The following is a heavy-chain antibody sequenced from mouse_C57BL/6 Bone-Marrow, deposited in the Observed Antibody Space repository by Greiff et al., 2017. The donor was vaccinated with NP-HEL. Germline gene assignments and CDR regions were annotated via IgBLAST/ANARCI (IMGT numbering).Heavy chain of an antibody. CDR2: IYPGNRDT. Sequence: VQLQQSGTVLARPGASVKMSCKTSGYTFTSYWMHWVKQRPGQGLEWIGAIYPGNRDTRYNQKFKGKAKLTAVTSASTAYMELSSLTNEDSAVYYCTRSDYGSSYSAWFAYWGQGTLVTVSA. V-gene: IGHV1-5*01. CDR3: TRSDYGSSYSAWFAY. D-gene: IGHD1-1*01. J-gene: IGHJ3*01. CDR1: GYTFTSYW.